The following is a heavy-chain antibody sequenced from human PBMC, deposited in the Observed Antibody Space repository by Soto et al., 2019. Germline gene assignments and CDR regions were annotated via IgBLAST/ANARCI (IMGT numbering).Heavy chain of an antibody. J-gene: IGHJ4*02. CDR2: VYWDDDK. Sequence: QITLKESGPTLVKPTQTLTLTCTFSGFSLSTSGVGVGWVRQPPGKALEWLTLVYWDDDKRYSPSLKSRLTIPKDTSKNQVVLTMTNIDPMDTATYYCAHRRRYNSTWYMGFDYWGQGTLVTVSS. D-gene: IGHD6-13*01. CDR1: GFSLSTSGVG. V-gene: IGHV2-5*02. CDR3: AHRRRYNSTWYMGFDY.